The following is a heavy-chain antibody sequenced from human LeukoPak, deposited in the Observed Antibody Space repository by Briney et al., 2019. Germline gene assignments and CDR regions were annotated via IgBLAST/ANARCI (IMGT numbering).Heavy chain of an antibody. CDR3: AREEATAGVFDY. D-gene: IGHD6-13*01. Sequence: ASVNVSCKASGYTFTGYYMHWVRQAPGQGLEWMGWINPNSGGTNYAQKFQGRVTMTRDTSISTAYMELTRLRSDDTAVYYCAREEATAGVFDYWGQGTLVTVSS. J-gene: IGHJ4*02. CDR2: INPNSGGT. CDR1: GYTFTGYY. V-gene: IGHV1-2*02.